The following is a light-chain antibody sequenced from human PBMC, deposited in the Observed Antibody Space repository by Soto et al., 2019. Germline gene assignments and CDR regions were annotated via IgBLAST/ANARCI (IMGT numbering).Light chain of an antibody. Sequence: EIVLTQSPATLSLSPGERATLSCRASQSVSSYLAWYQQKPGQAPRLLIYDASNRATGIPARFSGSGSGTDFTLTISSLEPEDFAVYYWQQRSNWPPGVTFGGETKVEIK. CDR2: DAS. J-gene: IGKJ4*01. V-gene: IGKV3-11*01. CDR3: QQRSNWPPGVT. CDR1: QSVSSY.